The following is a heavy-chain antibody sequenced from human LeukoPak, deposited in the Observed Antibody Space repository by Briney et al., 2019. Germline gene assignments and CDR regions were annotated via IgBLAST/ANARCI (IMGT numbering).Heavy chain of an antibody. V-gene: IGHV4-59*01. CDR2: IYYSGST. CDR3: ARGDGSGSYSPLD. Sequence: PSETLSLTCTVSGGSISSYYWSWIRQPPGKGLEWIGYIYYSGSTNYNPSLKSRVTISVDTSKNQFSLKLSSVTAADTAVYYRARGDGSGSYSPLDWGQGTLVTVSS. J-gene: IGHJ4*02. D-gene: IGHD3-10*01. CDR1: GGSISSYY.